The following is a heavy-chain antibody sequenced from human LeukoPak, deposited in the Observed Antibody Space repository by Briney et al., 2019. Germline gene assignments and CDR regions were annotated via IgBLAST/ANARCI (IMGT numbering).Heavy chain of an antibody. V-gene: IGHV3-48*01. CDR2: ISSSSSTI. D-gene: IGHD1-26*01. Sequence: GGSLRLSCAASGFTFSSYSMNWVRQAPGKGLEWVSYISSSSSTIYYADSVKGRFTISRDNAKNSLYLQMNSLRAEDTVVYYCAKSGAGWEPIPSLYYFDYWGQGTLVTVSS. CDR1: GFTFSSYS. J-gene: IGHJ4*02. CDR3: AKSGAGWEPIPSLYYFDY.